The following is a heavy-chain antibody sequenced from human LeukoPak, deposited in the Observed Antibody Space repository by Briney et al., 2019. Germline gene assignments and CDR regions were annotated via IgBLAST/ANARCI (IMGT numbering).Heavy chain of an antibody. V-gene: IGHV4-30-4*08. CDR2: IYYSGST. J-gene: IGHJ4*02. D-gene: IGHD2-2*02. Sequence: SQTLSLTCTVSGGSISSGNYYWSWIRQPPGKGLEWIGYIYYSGSTYYNPSLKSRVTISVDTSKDQFSLKLSSVTAADTAVYYCARDGYCSSTSCYTSPDYWGQGTLVTVSS. CDR3: ARDGYCSSTSCYTSPDY. CDR1: GGSISSGNYY.